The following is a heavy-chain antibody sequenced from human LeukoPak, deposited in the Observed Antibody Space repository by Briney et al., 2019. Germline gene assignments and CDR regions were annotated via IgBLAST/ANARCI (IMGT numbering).Heavy chain of an antibody. Sequence: GGSLRLSCAASGFTFSSYSMNWVRQSPGKGLEWVSYIGGSPSPVYYADSVRGRFTISRDNAKNSLYLQMYSLRAEDTAVYYCARDWAYGFEIWGQGTMVTVSS. CDR2: IGGSPSPV. V-gene: IGHV3-48*04. CDR3: ARDWAYGFEI. J-gene: IGHJ3*02. D-gene: IGHD3-16*01. CDR1: GFTFSSYS.